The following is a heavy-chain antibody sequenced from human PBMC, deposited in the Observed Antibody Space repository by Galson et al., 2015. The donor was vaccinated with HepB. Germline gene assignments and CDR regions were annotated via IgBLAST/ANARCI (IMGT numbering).Heavy chain of an antibody. J-gene: IGHJ4*02. CDR2: IRRETNSYTT. V-gene: IGHV3-72*01. D-gene: IGHD3-10*01. CDR1: GFTFSGHY. Sequence: SLRLSCAASGFTFSGHYMDWVRQTPGKGLEWVGRIRRETNSYTTEYATSVQGRFTISRDDSKNSLHLQMNSLKTEDTAVYYCVRVFSGSLGALDYWGQGTLVTVSA. CDR3: VRVFSGSLGALDY.